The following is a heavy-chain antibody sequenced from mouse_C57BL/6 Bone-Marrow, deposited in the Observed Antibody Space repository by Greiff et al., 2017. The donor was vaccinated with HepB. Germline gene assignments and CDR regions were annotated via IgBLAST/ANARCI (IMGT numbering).Heavy chain of an antibody. CDR3: ARGDFYYGSSLYAMDY. Sequence: EVKLMESGPELVKPGASVKIPCKASGYTFTDYNMDWVKQSHGKSLEWIGDINPNNGGTIYNQKFKGKATLTVDKSSSTAYMELRSLTSEDTAVYYCARGDFYYGSSLYAMDYWGQGTSVTVSS. CDR2: INPNNGGT. D-gene: IGHD1-1*01. J-gene: IGHJ4*01. CDR1: GYTFTDYN. V-gene: IGHV1-18*01.